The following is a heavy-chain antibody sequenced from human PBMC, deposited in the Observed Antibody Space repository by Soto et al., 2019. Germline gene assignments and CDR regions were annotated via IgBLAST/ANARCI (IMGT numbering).Heavy chain of an antibody. CDR2: ISYSGGSR. Sequence: EVKLLESGGGLVQPGGSLRLSCTASGFAFDRFAMNWVRQAPGKGLQWVSSISYSGGSRYYADSVKGRFTVSRDNSKKTLFLQINNLRAEDTAVYYCAKATDTEYYDIDYWGQGTPVTVAS. J-gene: IGHJ4*02. V-gene: IGHV3-23*01. D-gene: IGHD3-9*01. CDR3: AKATDTEYYDIDY. CDR1: GFAFDRFA.